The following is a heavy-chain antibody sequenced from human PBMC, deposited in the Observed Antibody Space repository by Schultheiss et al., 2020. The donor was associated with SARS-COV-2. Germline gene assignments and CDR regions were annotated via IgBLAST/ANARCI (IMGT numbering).Heavy chain of an antibody. D-gene: IGHD6-19*01. V-gene: IGHV1-2*02. CDR1: GYTFTSYY. J-gene: IGHJ4*02. Sequence: ASVKVSCKASGYTFTSYYMHWVRQAPGQGLEWMGWINPNSGGTNYAQKLQGRVTMTTDTSTSAAYMELRSLRSDDTAVYYCARDGTAVAGTDLDYWGQGTLVTVSS. CDR2: INPNSGGT. CDR3: ARDGTAVAGTDLDY.